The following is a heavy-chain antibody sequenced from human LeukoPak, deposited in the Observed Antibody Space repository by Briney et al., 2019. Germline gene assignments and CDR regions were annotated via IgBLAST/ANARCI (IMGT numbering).Heavy chain of an antibody. V-gene: IGHV4-34*01. CDR2: INHSGST. Sequence: SETLSLTCAVYGGSFSGYYWSWIRQPPGKGLEWIGEINHSGSTNYNPSLKSRVTISVDTSKNQFSLKLSSVTAADTAVYYCATGGRHSYGSRRHQQNPFDYWGQGTLVTVSS. CDR1: GGSFSGYY. J-gene: IGHJ4*02. CDR3: ATGGRHSYGSRRHQQNPFDY. D-gene: IGHD3-10*01.